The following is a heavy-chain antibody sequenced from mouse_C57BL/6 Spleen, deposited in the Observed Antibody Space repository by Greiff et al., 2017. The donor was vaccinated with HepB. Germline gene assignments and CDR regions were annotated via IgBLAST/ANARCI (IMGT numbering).Heavy chain of an antibody. J-gene: IGHJ3*01. CDR2: IYPGDGDT. V-gene: IGHV1-82*01. D-gene: IGHD2-5*01. CDR3: AREGPYSKGGLAY. Sequence: VQLQQSGPELVKPGASVKISCKASGYAFSSSWMNWVKQRPGKGLEWIGRIYPGDGDTNYNGKFKGKATLTADKSSSTAYMQLSSLTSEDSAVYICAREGPYSKGGLAYWGQGTLVTVSA. CDR1: GYAFSSSW.